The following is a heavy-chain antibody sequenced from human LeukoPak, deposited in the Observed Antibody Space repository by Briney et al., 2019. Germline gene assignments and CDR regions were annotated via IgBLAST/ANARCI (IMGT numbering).Heavy chain of an antibody. CDR1: GFPFRNYY. J-gene: IGHJ6*03. D-gene: IGHD6-19*01. Sequence: PGGPLRLSCVASGFPFRNYYMSGPPQAPGKGRVWVSYISRRSCNKVYADSVKGRFTIPRDNAKNSLYLQMNSLRAEDTAVYYCTRASGWYERGPDYYYYYMDVWGKGTTVTVSS. V-gene: IGHV3-11*06. CDR2: ISRRSCNK. CDR3: TRASGWYERGPDYYYYYMDV.